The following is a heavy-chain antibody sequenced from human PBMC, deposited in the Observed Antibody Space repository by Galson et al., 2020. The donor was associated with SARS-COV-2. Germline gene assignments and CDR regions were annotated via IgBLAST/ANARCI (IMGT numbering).Heavy chain of an antibody. Sequence: GESLKISCAASGVTFSKAWWGWVRQAPGKGLEWIGRIKSKSDGETTDYAASVKGRFTISRDDSKNTLFLQMNSLKSEDTAVYYCAGGDPSLYGMDVWGQGTTVTVSS. J-gene: IGHJ6*02. CDR1: GVTFSKAW. CDR3: AGGDPSLYGMDV. D-gene: IGHD4-17*01. CDR2: IKSKSDGETT. V-gene: IGHV3-15*01.